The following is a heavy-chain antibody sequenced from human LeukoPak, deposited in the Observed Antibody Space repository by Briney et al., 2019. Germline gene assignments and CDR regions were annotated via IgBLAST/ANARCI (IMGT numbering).Heavy chain of an antibody. CDR2: ISGEGDNT. D-gene: IGHD3-10*01. CDR3: VKDNLWFGFDP. J-gene: IGHJ5*02. Sequence: PGRSLRLSCAASGLTFDDYAMHWVRQAPGKGLEWVSLISGEGDNTDYADSVKGRFTISGDNSKNSLYLQMNSLRTDDTALYYCVKDNLWFGFDPWGQGTLVTVSS. V-gene: IGHV3-43*02. CDR1: GLTFDDYA.